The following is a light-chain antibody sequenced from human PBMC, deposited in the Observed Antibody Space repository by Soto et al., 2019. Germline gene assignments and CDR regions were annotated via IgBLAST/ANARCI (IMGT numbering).Light chain of an antibody. J-gene: IGKJ4*01. CDR1: QRISSSH. CDR2: GAS. CDR3: QQYGSSPLT. Sequence: EIVLTQSPGTLSLSPGGRATLSCRASQRISSSHLAWYLQKPGQAPRLLIYGASSRATGIPDRFSGSGSGTDFTLSISRLEPEDFAVYYCQQYGSSPLTFGGGTKVEIK. V-gene: IGKV3-20*01.